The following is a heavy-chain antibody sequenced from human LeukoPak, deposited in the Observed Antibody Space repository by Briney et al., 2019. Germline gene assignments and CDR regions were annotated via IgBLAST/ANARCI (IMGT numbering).Heavy chain of an antibody. D-gene: IGHD6-19*01. CDR3: ARPVYSSGWYPSGY. CDR1: GGTFSSYA. Sequence: GASVKVSCKASGGTFSSYAISWVRQAPGQGLEWMGGFDPEDGETIYAQKFQGRVTMTEDTSTDTAYMELSSLRSEDTAVYYCARPVYSSGWYPSGYWGQGTLVTVSS. V-gene: IGHV1-24*01. CDR2: FDPEDGET. J-gene: IGHJ4*02.